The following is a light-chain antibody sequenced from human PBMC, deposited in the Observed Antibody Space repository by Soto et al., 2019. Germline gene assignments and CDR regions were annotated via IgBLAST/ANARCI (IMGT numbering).Light chain of an antibody. J-gene: IGKJ4*01. CDR1: QSVSSNY. CDR3: QQYDTSPLT. CDR2: GAS. V-gene: IGKV3-20*01. Sequence: EVVLTQSPGTLSLSPGERATLSCRASQSVSSNYFAWYQQRPGRAPRLLIFGASDRAAGIPDRFSGSASGTDFTLTISGLEPEDFAVSYCQQYDTSPLTFCGGTKVDI.